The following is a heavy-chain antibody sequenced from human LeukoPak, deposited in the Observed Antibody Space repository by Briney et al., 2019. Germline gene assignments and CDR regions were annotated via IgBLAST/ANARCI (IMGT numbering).Heavy chain of an antibody. V-gene: IGHV4-30-2*03. J-gene: IGHJ5*02. CDR2: IYYSGST. Sequence: PSETLSLTCAVSGGSISSGGYSWSWIRQPPGKGLEWIGSIYYSGSTYYNPSLKSRVTISVDTSKNQFSLKLSSVTAADTAVYYCARTGQRWLQSGWFDPWGQGTLVTVSS. D-gene: IGHD5-24*01. CDR3: ARTGQRWLQSGWFDP. CDR1: GGSISSGGYS.